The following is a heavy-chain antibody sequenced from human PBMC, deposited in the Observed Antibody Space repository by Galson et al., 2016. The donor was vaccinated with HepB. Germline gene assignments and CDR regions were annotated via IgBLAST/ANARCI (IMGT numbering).Heavy chain of an antibody. V-gene: IGHV3-48*01. CDR3: VRDHYWAFDY. CDR2: IRGVTSAI. D-gene: IGHD2-8*02. Sequence: LRLSCAVSGFSFSPYAMNWVRQAPGRGLEWISYIRGVTSAIQYADSVKGRFSISRDNARNSLYLQMNSLRADDTAVYYCVRDHYWAFDYWGQGILVTVSS. CDR1: GFSFSPYA. J-gene: IGHJ4*02.